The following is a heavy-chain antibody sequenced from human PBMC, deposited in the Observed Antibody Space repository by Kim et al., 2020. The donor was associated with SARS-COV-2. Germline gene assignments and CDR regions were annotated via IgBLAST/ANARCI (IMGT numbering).Heavy chain of an antibody. CDR1: GGSMSSYY. J-gene: IGHJ6*01. Sequence: SETLSLTCTVSGGSMSSYYWSWIRQPPGKGLEYIGYIYHSGSTNYNPSLKSRFTISVNTSKKQFSLKLNSMTAADTAIYYCARGPPHKGWSWNGAPATRMHGVGVGGRETTVGVS. CDR3: ARGPPHKGWSWNGAPATRMHGVGV. CDR2: IYHSGST. D-gene: IGHD2-15*01. V-gene: IGHV4-59*01.